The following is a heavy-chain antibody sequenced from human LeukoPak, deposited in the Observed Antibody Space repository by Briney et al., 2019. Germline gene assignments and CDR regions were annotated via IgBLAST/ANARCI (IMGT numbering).Heavy chain of an antibody. CDR3: ARGTAAAGYYFDY. CDR1: GGTFSSYA. CDR2: IIPIFGTA. D-gene: IGHD6-13*01. V-gene: IGHV1-69*13. Sequence: ASVKVSCKASGGTFSSYAIGWVRQAPGQGLEWMGGIIPIFGTANYAQKFRGRVTITADESTSTAYMELSSLRSEDTAVYYCARGTAAAGYYFDYWGQGTLVTVSS. J-gene: IGHJ4*02.